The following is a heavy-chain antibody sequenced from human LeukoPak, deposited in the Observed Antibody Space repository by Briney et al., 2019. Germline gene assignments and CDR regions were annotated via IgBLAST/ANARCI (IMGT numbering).Heavy chain of an antibody. CDR1: GYSFTSYW. V-gene: IGHV5-51*01. CDR3: ARGHYYDSSGYPGDY. J-gene: IGHJ4*02. Sequence: GESLKISCKGSGYSFTSYWIGWVRQMPGKGLEWMGIIYPGDSDTRYSPSFQGQVTMSADKSISTAYLQWSSLKASDTAIYYCARGHYYDSSGYPGDYWGQGTLVTVSS. D-gene: IGHD3-22*01. CDR2: IYPGDSDT.